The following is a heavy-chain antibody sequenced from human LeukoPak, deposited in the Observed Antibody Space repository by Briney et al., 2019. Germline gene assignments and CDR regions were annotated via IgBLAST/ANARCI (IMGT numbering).Heavy chain of an antibody. CDR3: GRGSNWFDP. V-gene: IGHV3-23*01. Sequence: PGGSLRLSCAASGFTFSSYAMSWVRQAPGKGLEWVSGISASGDRTYNADSVRGRFTMSRDNSKNTVYLQMNSLRAEDTAVYYCGRGSNWFDPWGQGTLVTVSS. J-gene: IGHJ5*02. CDR2: ISASGDRT. CDR1: GFTFSSYA.